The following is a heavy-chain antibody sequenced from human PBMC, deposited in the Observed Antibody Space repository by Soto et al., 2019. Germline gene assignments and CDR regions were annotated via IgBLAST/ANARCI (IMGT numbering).Heavy chain of an antibody. CDR2: TIPMFGTP. CDR1: GGTFSKYA. Sequence: QVQLVQSGAEMQQPGASVRISGKASGGTFSKYAFSWMRQAPGQGLDWLGGTIPMFGTPNYAQKFQARVAISADESTATVYIALSGMRSEYSGVYFCARPLSDRNYYCGMAVWGQGTTVTVSS. CDR3: ARPLSDRNYYCGMAV. V-gene: IGHV1-69*01. J-gene: IGHJ6*02. D-gene: IGHD3-22*01.